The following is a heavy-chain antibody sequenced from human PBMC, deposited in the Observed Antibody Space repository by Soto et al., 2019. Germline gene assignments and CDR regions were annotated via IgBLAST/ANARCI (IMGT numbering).Heavy chain of an antibody. CDR1: GGSFSGYY. CDR3: ARNRKRVMAVYCYYGMDV. J-gene: IGHJ6*02. D-gene: IGHD2-21*01. Sequence: SETLSLTCAVYGGSFSGYYWSWIRQPPGKGLEWIGEINHSGSTNYNPSLKSRVTISVDTSKNQFSLKLSSVTAADTAVYYCARNRKRVMAVYCYYGMDVWGQGTTVT. CDR2: INHSGST. V-gene: IGHV4-34*01.